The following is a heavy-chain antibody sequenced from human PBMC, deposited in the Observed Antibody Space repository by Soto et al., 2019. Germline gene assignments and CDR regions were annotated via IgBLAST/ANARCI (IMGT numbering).Heavy chain of an antibody. Sequence: ASVKVSCKASGYTFTGYYMHWVRQAPGQGLEWMGWINPNSGGTNYAQKFQGRVTMTRDTSISTAYMELSRLRSDDTAVYYCARGYCSSTSCYLDYYYYAMDVWGQGTTVTVSS. CDR1: GYTFTGYY. CDR2: INPNSGGT. CDR3: ARGYCSSTSCYLDYYYYAMDV. D-gene: IGHD2-2*01. V-gene: IGHV1-2*02. J-gene: IGHJ6*02.